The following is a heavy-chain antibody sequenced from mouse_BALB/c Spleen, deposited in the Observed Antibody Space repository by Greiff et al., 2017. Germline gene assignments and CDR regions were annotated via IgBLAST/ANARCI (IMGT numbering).Heavy chain of an antibody. CDR3: ASRANAGNCYAFDY. Sequence: EVQLMESGAGLVRPGGSRKLSCAASGFTFSSFGMHWVRQAPEKGLEWVAYISSGSSTTYYADTVKGRVTITIDKPKNTLFLQLNSLRSEDTAMYYCASRANAGNCYAFDYWGQGTPVTVSA. D-gene: IGHD3-3*01. CDR1: GFTFSSFG. CDR2: ISSGSSTT. J-gene: IGHJ4*01. V-gene: IGHV5-17*02.